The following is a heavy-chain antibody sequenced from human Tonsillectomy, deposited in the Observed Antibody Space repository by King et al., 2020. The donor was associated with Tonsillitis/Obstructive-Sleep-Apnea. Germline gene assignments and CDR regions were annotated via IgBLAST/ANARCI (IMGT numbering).Heavy chain of an antibody. CDR1: GYRFTNYW. V-gene: IGHV5-10-1*01. D-gene: IGHD3-10*01. CDR3: ARGIIILESAFDV. CDR2: IDPSDSYT. J-gene: IGHJ3*01. Sequence: QLVQSGAEVKKPGESLTISCKGSGYRFTNYWISWVRQMPGKGLEWMGKIDPSDSYTDYSPSFQGHVTISADKAISTAYLQLSSLKASDTAMYYCARGIIILESAFDVWGQGTMVTVSS.